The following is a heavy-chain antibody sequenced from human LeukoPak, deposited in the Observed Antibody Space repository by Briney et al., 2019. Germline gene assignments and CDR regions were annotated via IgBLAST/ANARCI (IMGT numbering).Heavy chain of an antibody. J-gene: IGHJ4*02. CDR3: AKLVAPGIAVAGRN. Sequence: GGSLRLSCAASGFTFTAYALTWVRQAPGKGPEWVSAISGSGGSTYYADSVKGRFTISRDNSKNTLYLQMNSLRAEDTAVYYCAKLVAPGIAVAGRNWGQGTLVTVSS. CDR2: ISGSGGST. D-gene: IGHD6-19*01. V-gene: IGHV3-23*01. CDR1: GFTFTAYA.